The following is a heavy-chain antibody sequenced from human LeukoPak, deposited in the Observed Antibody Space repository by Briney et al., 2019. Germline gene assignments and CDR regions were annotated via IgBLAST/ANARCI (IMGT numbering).Heavy chain of an antibody. CDR3: ARGRRGSHDYGGNSGSGLFDY. Sequence: GASVKVSCKASGYTFTSYYMHWVRQAPGQGLEWMGIINPSGGSTSYAQKFQGRVTMTRDASTSTVYMELSSLRSEDTAVYYCARGRRGSHDYGGNSGSGLFDYWGQGTLVTVSS. CDR1: GYTFTSYY. J-gene: IGHJ4*02. CDR2: INPSGGST. V-gene: IGHV1-46*01. D-gene: IGHD4-23*01.